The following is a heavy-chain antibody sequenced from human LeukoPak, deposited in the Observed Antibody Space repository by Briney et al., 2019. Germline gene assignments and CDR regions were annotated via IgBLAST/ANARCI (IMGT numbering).Heavy chain of an antibody. D-gene: IGHD1-26*01. CDR2: ISAYNGNT. CDR3: ARGWRQWELPTHYYYYYSYMDV. V-gene: IGHV1-18*01. J-gene: IGHJ6*03. CDR1: GYTFTSYG. Sequence: ASVKVSCKASGYTFTSYGISWVRQAPGQGLEWMGWISAYNGNTNYAQKLQGRVTMTTDTSTSTAYMELRSLRSDDTAVYYCARGWRQWELPTHYYYYYSYMDVWGKGTTVTVSS.